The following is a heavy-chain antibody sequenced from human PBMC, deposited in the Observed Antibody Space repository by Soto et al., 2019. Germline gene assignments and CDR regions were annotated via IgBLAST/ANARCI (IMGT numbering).Heavy chain of an antibody. CDR2: IWHDGSNK. D-gene: IGHD6-13*01. V-gene: IGHV3-33*01. Sequence: QVQLVESGGGVVQPGWSLRLSCAASGFTFSSYGMPWVRQAPGKGLEWVAVIWHDGSNKYYADSVKGRFTISRDNSKNTLYLQMNSLRAEDTAVYYCARYPAAGVTYNWFDPWGQGTLVTVSS. CDR3: ARYPAAGVTYNWFDP. CDR1: GFTFSSYG. J-gene: IGHJ5*02.